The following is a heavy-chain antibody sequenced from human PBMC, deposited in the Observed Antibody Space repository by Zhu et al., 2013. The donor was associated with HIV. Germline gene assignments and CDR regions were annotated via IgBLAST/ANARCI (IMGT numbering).Heavy chain of an antibody. V-gene: IGHV4-30-2*01. CDR1: GGSINSGGYF. D-gene: IGHD3-10*01. Sequence: QVQLQESGSGLVKPSQTLSLTCIVSGGSINSGGYFWSWIRQPPVKDLEWLGSVSHIGATPYNPSVKSRVTISVDRSKNVISLKLNSVTAADSALYYCARVGDAGAFDIWGRGTLVTV. CDR3: ARVGDAGAFDI. CDR2: VSHIGAT. J-gene: IGHJ3*02.